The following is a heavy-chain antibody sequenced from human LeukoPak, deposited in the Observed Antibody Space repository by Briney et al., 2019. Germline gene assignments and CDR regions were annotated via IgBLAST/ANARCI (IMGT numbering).Heavy chain of an antibody. Sequence: PGGSLRLSCAASGFTFSTYSMNWVRQAPGKGLEWVSYISSSGGSLKYYADSVTGRFTVSRDNAKNSLYLQMNSLRAEDTALYHCARVYYDILTGYSRYYFDYWGQGTLVTVSS. CDR2: ISSSGGSLK. CDR1: GFTFSTYS. V-gene: IGHV3-48*01. D-gene: IGHD3-9*01. J-gene: IGHJ4*02. CDR3: ARVYYDILTGYSRYYFDY.